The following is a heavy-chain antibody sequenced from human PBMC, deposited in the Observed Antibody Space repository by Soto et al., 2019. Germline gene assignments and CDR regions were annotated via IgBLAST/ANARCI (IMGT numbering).Heavy chain of an antibody. V-gene: IGHV4-39*01. D-gene: IGHD3-22*01. CDR2: IYYSVST. CDR1: GGCISSSSYY. CDR3: ARPHYYDSSGYYNDDY. J-gene: IGHJ4*02. Sequence: TLSFTCAVAGGCISSSSYYWAWIRQPPGKGLERIGSIYYSVSTYYNPSLKSRVTIAVNTSKNQFSLKLSSVTDADTAVYYCARPHYYDSSGYYNDDYWGQGTMVTVS.